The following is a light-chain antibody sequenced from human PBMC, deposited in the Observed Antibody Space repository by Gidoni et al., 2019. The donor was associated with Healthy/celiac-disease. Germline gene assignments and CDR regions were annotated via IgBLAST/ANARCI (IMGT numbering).Light chain of an antibody. CDR2: AAS. Sequence: DIQMTQSPSSLSASVGDRVTITCRASQSISSYLNWYQQIPGKAPKLLIYAASSLQSGVPSRFSGSGSGTDFTLPISSLQPEDFATYYCQQSYSTPPTFGQXTKVEIK. V-gene: IGKV1-39*01. J-gene: IGKJ1*01. CDR1: QSISSY. CDR3: QQSYSTPPT.